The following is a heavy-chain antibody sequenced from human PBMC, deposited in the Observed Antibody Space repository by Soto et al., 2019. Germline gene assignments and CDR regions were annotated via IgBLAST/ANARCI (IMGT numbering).Heavy chain of an antibody. D-gene: IGHD2-8*01. CDR1: GFSLRTSGGG. V-gene: IGHV2-5*02. J-gene: IGHJ4*02. CDR3: AHTVILYYVEQLPTHFDY. CDR2: IYWDDDK. Sequence: VSGRTLVNPTQTLTLTWTVSGFSLRTSGGGVGWIRQPPGKALEWLALIYWDDDKRYSPSLKSRLTITKDTSKNQVVLTRTNMDPVDTATYYCAHTVILYYVEQLPTHFDYWGQGTLVTISS.